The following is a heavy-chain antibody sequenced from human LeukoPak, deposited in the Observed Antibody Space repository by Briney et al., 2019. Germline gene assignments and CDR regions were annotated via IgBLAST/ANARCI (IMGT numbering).Heavy chain of an antibody. J-gene: IGHJ4*02. Sequence: PGRSLRLSCTASGFTFGDYAMSWVRQAPGKGLEWVSAISGSGGSTYYADSVKGRFTISRDNSKNTLYLQMNSLRAEDTAVYYCAKDSEWELRSCFDYWGQGTLVTVSS. CDR1: GFTFGDYA. D-gene: IGHD1-26*01. CDR2: ISGSGGST. V-gene: IGHV3-23*01. CDR3: AKDSEWELRSCFDY.